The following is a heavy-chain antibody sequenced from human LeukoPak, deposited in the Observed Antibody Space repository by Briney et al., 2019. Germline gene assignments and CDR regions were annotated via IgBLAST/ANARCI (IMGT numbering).Heavy chain of an antibody. CDR2: IRGSGET. CDR1: GLSFSSFA. Sequence: GGSLRLSCAASGLSFSSFAMSWVRQGPARGLEWVSSIRGSGETFYADSVKGRFTLSSDSSRNTVYFQLNNLRVEDTAIYYCARASWVSSTDAVRWGQGTLVTVSS. CDR3: ARASWVSSTDAVR. D-gene: IGHD3-16*01. J-gene: IGHJ4*02. V-gene: IGHV3-23*01.